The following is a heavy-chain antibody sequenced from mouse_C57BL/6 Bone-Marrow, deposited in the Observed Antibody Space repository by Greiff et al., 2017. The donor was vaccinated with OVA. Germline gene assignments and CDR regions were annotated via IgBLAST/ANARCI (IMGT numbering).Heavy chain of an antibody. Sequence: DVMLVESGGGLVQPGESLKLSCESNEYEFPSHDMSWVRKTPETRLELVAAINSDGGSTYYPDTMERRFIISRDNTKKTLYLQMSSLRSEDTALYYCARHKGSYYDYSFAYWGQGTLVTVSA. V-gene: IGHV5-2*01. J-gene: IGHJ3*01. CDR3: ARHKGSYYDYSFAY. CDR1: EYEFPSHD. CDR2: INSDGGST. D-gene: IGHD2-4*01.